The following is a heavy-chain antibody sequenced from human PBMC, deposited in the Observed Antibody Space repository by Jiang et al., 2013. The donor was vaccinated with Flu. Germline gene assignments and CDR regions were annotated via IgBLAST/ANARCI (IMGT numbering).Heavy chain of an antibody. J-gene: IGHJ3*02. CDR2: INPNSGGT. V-gene: IGHV1-2*06. CDR3: ARDLGAYCGGDCYSRDAFDI. CDR1: GYTFTGYY. D-gene: IGHD2-21*01. Sequence: SGAEVKKPGASVKVSCKASGYTFTGYYMHWVRQAPGQGLEWMGRINPNSGGTNYAQKFQGRVTMARDTSISTAYMELSRLRSDDTAVYYCARDLGAYCGGDCYSRDAFDIWGQGTMVTVSS.